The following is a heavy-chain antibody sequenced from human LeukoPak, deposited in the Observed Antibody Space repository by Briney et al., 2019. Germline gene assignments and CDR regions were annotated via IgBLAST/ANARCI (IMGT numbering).Heavy chain of an antibody. CDR2: INHSGST. J-gene: IGHJ4*02. D-gene: IGHD6-13*01. CDR1: GGSFSGYY. V-gene: IGHV4-34*01. CDR3: ARWPAAAGTDY. Sequence: SETLSLTCAVYGGSFSGYYWSWIRQPPGKGLEWIGEINHSGSTNYNPSLTSRVTISVDTSKNQFSLKLSPVTAADTAVYYCARWPAAAGTDYWGQGTLVTVSS.